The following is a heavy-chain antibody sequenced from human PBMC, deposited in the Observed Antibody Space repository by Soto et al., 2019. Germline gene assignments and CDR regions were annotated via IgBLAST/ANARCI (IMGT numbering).Heavy chain of an antibody. J-gene: IGHJ4*02. CDR1: GGSISSGGYY. CDR3: ARHFSVDYFDY. CDR2: IYYSGST. Sequence: SETLSLTCTVSGGSISSGGYYWTWIRQHPGKGLEWIGYIYYSGSTYYNPSLKSRVTISVDRSKNQFSLKLSSVTAADTAVYYCARHFSVDYFDYWGQGALVTVSS. V-gene: IGHV4-31*03.